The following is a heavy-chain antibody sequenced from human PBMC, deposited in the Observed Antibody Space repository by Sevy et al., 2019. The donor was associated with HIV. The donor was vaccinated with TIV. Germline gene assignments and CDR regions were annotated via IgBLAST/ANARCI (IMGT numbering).Heavy chain of an antibody. CDR3: ARAGGGGYCSGGSCYSSYYYFYGMDV. V-gene: IGHV6-1*01. CDR2: TYYRSKWYN. J-gene: IGHJ6*02. CDR1: GDSVSSNSAA. Sequence: KQWQTLSLTCAISGDSVSSNSAAWNWIRQSPSRGLEWLGRTYYRSKWYNDYAVSVKSRITINPDTSNNQFSLQLNSVTPEDTAVYYCARAGGGGYCSGGSCYSSYYYFYGMDVWGQGTTVTVSS. D-gene: IGHD2-15*01.